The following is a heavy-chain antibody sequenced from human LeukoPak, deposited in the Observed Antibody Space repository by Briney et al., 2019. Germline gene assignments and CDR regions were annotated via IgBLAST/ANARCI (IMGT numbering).Heavy chain of an antibody. V-gene: IGHV1-2*02. CDR3: ARNSGSYYYAFDI. CDR2: INPNSGGT. Sequence: ASVKVSCKASGYTFTGYYMHWVRQAPGQGLEWMGWINPNSGGTNYAQKLQGRVTMTTDTSTSTAYMELRSLRSDDTAVYYCARNSGSYYYAFDIWGQGTMVTVSS. J-gene: IGHJ3*02. CDR1: GYTFTGYY. D-gene: IGHD1-26*01.